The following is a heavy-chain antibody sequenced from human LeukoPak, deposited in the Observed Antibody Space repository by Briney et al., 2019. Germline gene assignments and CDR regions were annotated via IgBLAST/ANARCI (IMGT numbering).Heavy chain of an antibody. CDR3: AKGDDSSGYYSLDGY. V-gene: IGHV3-23*01. CDR1: GFTFSSYA. J-gene: IGHJ4*02. Sequence: QPGGSLRLSWAASGFTFSSYAMSWVRQAPGKGLEWVSAISGSGGSTYYADSVKGRFTISRDNSKNTLYLQMNSLRAEDTAVYYCAKGDDSSGYYSLDGYRGQGTLVTVSS. D-gene: IGHD3-22*01. CDR2: ISGSGGST.